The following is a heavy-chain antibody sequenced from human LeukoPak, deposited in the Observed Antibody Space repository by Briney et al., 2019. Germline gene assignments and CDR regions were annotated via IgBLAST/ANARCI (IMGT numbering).Heavy chain of an antibody. Sequence: GASVKVSCKASGYTFTGYYMHWVRQAPGQGLEWMGGIIPIFGTANYAQKFQGRVTITADESTSTAYMELSSLRSEDTAVYFCARATYYDILTGYYPPYYYYGMDVWGKGTTVTVSS. V-gene: IGHV1-69*13. J-gene: IGHJ6*04. CDR3: ARATYYDILTGYYPPYYYYGMDV. CDR1: GYTFTGYY. D-gene: IGHD3-9*01. CDR2: IIPIFGTA.